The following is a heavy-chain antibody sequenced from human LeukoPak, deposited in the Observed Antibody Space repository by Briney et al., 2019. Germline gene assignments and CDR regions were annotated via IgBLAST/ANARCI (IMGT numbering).Heavy chain of an antibody. CDR1: GFRFIDFT. J-gene: IGHJ5*02. CDR3: GKEGGA. Sequence: QLGGSLRLSCAASGFRFIDFTMTWVRQAPGKGPEWVSAIGGRSGSTYYADSLGGRFTISRDNSKDMLYLQMNSLKVEDTATYYCGKEGGAWGQGTKVTVSS. V-gene: IGHV3-23*01. CDR2: IGGRSGST. D-gene: IGHD3-16*01.